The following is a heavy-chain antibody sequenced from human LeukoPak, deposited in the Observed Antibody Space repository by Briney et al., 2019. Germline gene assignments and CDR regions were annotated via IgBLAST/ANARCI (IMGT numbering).Heavy chain of an antibody. V-gene: IGHV3-23*01. D-gene: IGHD6-13*01. CDR2: ISNSGGST. CDR1: GFTFSSYA. Sequence: GGSLRLSCAASGFTFSSYAMNWVRQAPGKGLEWVSGISNSGGSTYYADSVKGRFTISRDNSMNTLYLQMNSLRADDTAVYYCARSGSYSSSWYVVSYDYWGQGTLVTVSS. CDR3: ARSGSYSSSWYVVSYDY. J-gene: IGHJ4*02.